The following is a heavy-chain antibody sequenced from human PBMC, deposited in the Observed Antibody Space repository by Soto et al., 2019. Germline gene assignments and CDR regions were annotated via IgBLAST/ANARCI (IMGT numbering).Heavy chain of an antibody. J-gene: IGHJ4*02. CDR2: MSSDGSKI. V-gene: IGHV3-30*18. CDR3: AKDEGGGGTLGLFDY. Sequence: QVQLVESGGGAVQPGESLRLSCVASGFDFTYYAMHWVRQAPGKGLESVAVMSSDGSKIHHTDAVKGRVTISRDNSKNTLYLQMNSLRKEDTAVYFGAKDEGGGGTLGLFDYWGQGTLVSVSS. D-gene: IGHD3-16*01. CDR1: GFDFTYYA.